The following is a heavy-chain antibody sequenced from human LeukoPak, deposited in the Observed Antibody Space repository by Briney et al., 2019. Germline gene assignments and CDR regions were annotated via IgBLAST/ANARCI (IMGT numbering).Heavy chain of an antibody. Sequence: GGSLRLSCAASGLTFSSYSMNWVRQAPGKGLEWVSSISSSSSYIYYADSVKGRFTISRDNAKNSLYLQMNSLRAEDTAVYYCARVVFSGGFDYWGQGTLVTVSS. CDR2: ISSSSSYI. CDR1: GLTFSSYS. D-gene: IGHD2-8*01. V-gene: IGHV3-21*01. J-gene: IGHJ4*02. CDR3: ARVVFSGGFDY.